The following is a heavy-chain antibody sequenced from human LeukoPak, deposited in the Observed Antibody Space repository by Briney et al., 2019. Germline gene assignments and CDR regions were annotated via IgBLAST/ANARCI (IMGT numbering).Heavy chain of an antibody. CDR1: GFTFSRYG. CDR3: AKPFMVGATGYYYYYMDV. CDR2: ISSDGGST. D-gene: IGHD1-26*01. Sequence: PGGSLRLSCAASGFTFSRYGMSWVRQAPGKGLEWVSAISSDGGSTHYADSVKGRFAISRDNSKNTLYLQMNSLRAEDTAIYYCAKPFMVGATGYYYYYMDVWGEGTTVTVSS. J-gene: IGHJ6*03. V-gene: IGHV3-23*01.